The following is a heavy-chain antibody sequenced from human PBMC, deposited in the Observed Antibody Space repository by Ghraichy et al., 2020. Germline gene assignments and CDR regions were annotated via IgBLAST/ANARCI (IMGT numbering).Heavy chain of an antibody. Sequence: SETLSLTCTVSGGTISSGGYSWSWIRQHPGKGLEWIGYIYYSGRTYYNPSLKSRVTISVDTYKNQFSLKLSSVTAADTAVYYCARDIRIAAAGRYFDLWGRGTLVTVSS. CDR2: IYYSGRT. CDR1: GGTISSGGYS. V-gene: IGHV4-31*03. D-gene: IGHD6-13*01. J-gene: IGHJ2*01. CDR3: ARDIRIAAAGRYFDL.